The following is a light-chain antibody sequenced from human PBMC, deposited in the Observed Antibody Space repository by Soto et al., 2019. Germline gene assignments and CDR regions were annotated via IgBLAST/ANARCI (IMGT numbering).Light chain of an antibody. CDR1: SSDAGNYNF. CDR2: EDS. J-gene: IGLJ3*02. V-gene: IGLV2-23*01. CDR3: CSYAGSSTSWV. Sequence: QSALTQPASVSGSPGQSITISCTGTSSDAGNYNFVSWYQQPPGKAPKVIIHEDSTRPSVVSNRISGSKSGNTASLTISGLQAEDEADYYCCSYAGSSTSWVFGGGTKLTVL.